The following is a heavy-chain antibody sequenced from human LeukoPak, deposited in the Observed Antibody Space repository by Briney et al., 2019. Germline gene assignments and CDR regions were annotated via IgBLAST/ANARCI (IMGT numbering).Heavy chain of an antibody. J-gene: IGHJ6*02. V-gene: IGHV4-34*01. CDR1: GGSFSGYY. CDR3: ARENPSRRIAARRAGYGMDV. Sequence: SETPSLTCAVYGGSFSGYYWSWIRQPPGKGLEWIGEINHSGSTNYNPSLKSRVTISVDTSKNQFSLKLSSVTAADTAVYYCARENPSRRIAARRAGYGMDVWGQGTTVTVSS. D-gene: IGHD6-6*01. CDR2: INHSGST.